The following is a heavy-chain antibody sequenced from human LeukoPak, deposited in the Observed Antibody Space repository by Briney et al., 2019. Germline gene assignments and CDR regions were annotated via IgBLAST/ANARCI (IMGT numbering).Heavy chain of an antibody. Sequence: SVKVSCKTSGGTFNNSAISWVRQAPGQGLEWLGGIMPLFGTAGYAQKFQGRVTITRDESTRTVYLELTSLTSDDTAVYYCARDVHGDYGSGWFDPWGQGTLVSVSS. CDR1: GGTFNNSA. CDR2: IMPLFGTA. CDR3: ARDVHGDYGSGWFDP. D-gene: IGHD4-17*01. J-gene: IGHJ5*02. V-gene: IGHV1-69*05.